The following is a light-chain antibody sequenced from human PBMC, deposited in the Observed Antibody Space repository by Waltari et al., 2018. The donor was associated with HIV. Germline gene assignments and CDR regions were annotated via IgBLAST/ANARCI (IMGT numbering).Light chain of an antibody. CDR3: SSYTSSSTVV. J-gene: IGLJ2*01. CDR2: YAS. Sequence: QSALTQPAPVSGSPGQSITISCTGTSSDINAYNYVSWYQQHPGKAPKPMMYYASNRPSGVSNRFSGSKSGNTASLTISGLQAEDEADYYCSSYTSSSTVVFGGGTKLTVL. V-gene: IGLV2-14*03. CDR1: SSDINAYNY.